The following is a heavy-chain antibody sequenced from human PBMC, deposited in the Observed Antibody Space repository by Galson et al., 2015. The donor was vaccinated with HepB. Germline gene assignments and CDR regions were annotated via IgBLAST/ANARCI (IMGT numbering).Heavy chain of an antibody. V-gene: IGHV1-18*01. J-gene: IGHJ5*02. CDR3: ARGALVVVVNATQNNWFDP. Sequence: SVKVSCKASGYSFPNYGISWVRQAPGQGLEWMGWISTYNRDTNYARKLQGRVTMTTDTSTNTAYMELRSLRSDDTAVYYCARGALVVVVNATQNNWFDPWGQGTLVTVSS. D-gene: IGHD2-15*01. CDR2: ISTYNRDT. CDR1: GYSFPNYG.